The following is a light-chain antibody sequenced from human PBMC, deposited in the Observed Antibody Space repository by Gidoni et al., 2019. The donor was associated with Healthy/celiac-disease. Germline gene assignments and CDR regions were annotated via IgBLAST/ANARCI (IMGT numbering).Light chain of an antibody. J-gene: IGLJ3*02. Sequence: SYVLTQPPSVSVAPGQTARVSCGGDNIGGKTEHWYQQRPGQAPVLVVYDDTDRPSGIPERFSGSNSGHTATLTISRVEAGDEADYYCQVLDARSDPPVVFGGGTKLTVL. CDR1: NIGGKT. CDR3: QVLDARSDPPVV. CDR2: DDT. V-gene: IGLV3-21*02.